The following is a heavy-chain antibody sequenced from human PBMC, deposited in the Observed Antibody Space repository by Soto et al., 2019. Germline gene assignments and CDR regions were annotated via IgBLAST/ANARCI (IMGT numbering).Heavy chain of an antibody. J-gene: IGHJ4*02. D-gene: IGHD2-15*01. CDR1: GFTFANAW. Sequence: EVQLVESGGGLVKPGESLKLSCATSGFTFANAWMSWVRQAPGKGLEWVGRMKSKTDAGTTDFAAPVQGRFSISRDDAKNTWYLHMTNGKVEDTAMYNCLTERGAGSYMGYSGEDHWGQGTLVTVSS. CDR2: MKSKTDAGTT. CDR3: LTERGAGSYMGYSGEDH. V-gene: IGHV3-15*01.